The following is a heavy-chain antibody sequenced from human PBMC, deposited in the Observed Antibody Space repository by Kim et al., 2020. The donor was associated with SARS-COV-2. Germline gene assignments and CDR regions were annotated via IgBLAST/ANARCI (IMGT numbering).Heavy chain of an antibody. V-gene: IGHV1-58*01. CDR2: NT. Sequence: NTNYAQKLHERVTITRDMSTSTAYMELSSLRSEDTAVYYCAAVTTVTGVNWGQGTLVTVSS. CDR3: AAVTTVTGVN. J-gene: IGHJ4*02. D-gene: IGHD4-17*01.